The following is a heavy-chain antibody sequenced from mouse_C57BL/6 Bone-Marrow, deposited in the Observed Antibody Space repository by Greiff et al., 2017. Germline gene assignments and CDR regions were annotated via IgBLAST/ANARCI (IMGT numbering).Heavy chain of an antibody. J-gene: IGHJ3*01. CDR2: INPRTGGT. V-gene: IGHV1-42*01. Sequence: VQLKESGPELVKPGASVKISCKASGYSFTGYYMNWVKQSPEKSLEWIGEINPRTGGTTYNQKFKAKATLTVDKSSSTAYMQLKSLTSEDSAVYYCARGAGFAYWGQGTLVTVSA. CDR1: GYSFTGYY. CDR3: ARGAGFAY.